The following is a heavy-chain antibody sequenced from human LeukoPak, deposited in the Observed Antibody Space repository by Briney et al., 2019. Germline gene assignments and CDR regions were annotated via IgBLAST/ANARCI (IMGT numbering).Heavy chain of an antibody. CDR1: GFTFSSYG. CDR2: ISSSSSYI. J-gene: IGHJ4*02. CDR3: ARDSPGDIVLMVYSLGAFDY. Sequence: GGSLRLSCAASGFTFSSYGMSWVRQAPGKGLEWVSSISSSSSYIYYADSVKGRFTISRDNAKNSLYLQMNSLRAEDTAVYYCARDSPGDIVLMVYSLGAFDYWGQGTLVTVSS. D-gene: IGHD2-8*01. V-gene: IGHV3-21*01.